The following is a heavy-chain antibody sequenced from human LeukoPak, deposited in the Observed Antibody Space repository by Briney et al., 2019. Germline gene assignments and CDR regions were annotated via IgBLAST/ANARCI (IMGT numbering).Heavy chain of an antibody. D-gene: IGHD2-15*01. J-gene: IGHJ4*02. CDR3: ARDPGRVVAALDY. CDR1: GFTFSSYA. CDR2: ISYDGSNK. Sequence: GRSLRLSCAASGFTFSSYAMHWVRQAPGKGLEWVAVISYDGSNKYYPDSVKGRFTISRDNSKNTLYLQMNSLRAEDTAVYYCARDPGRVVAALDYWGQGTLVTVSS. V-gene: IGHV3-30*04.